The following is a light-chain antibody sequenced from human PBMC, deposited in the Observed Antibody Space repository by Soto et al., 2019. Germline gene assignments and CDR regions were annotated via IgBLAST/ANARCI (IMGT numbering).Light chain of an antibody. J-gene: IGLJ2*01. Sequence: QSALTQPRSVSASPGQSVTISCTGTSSNVGGYNYVSWYQQNPGKAPKLMIYDATKRPSGVPDRFSGSKSGNAASLTISGLQAEDEADYYCCSYAGSYTLVFGGGTKLTVL. V-gene: IGLV2-11*01. CDR3: CSYAGSYTLV. CDR2: DAT. CDR1: SSNVGGYNY.